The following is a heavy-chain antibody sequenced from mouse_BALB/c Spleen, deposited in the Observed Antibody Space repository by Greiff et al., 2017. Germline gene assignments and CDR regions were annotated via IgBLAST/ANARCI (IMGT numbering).Heavy chain of an antibody. CDR1: GFSFTGYN. V-gene: IGHV1-39*01. J-gene: IGHJ4*01. CDR2: IAPYYGGT. Sequence: VQLQQSGPDLVTPAPSVTISCKASGFSFTGYNMSWVKQRNGKSLEWIGNIAPYYGGTSYNQKFKGKATLTVDKSSSTAYMQLKSLTSEDSAVYYCARCTSYAMDYWGQGTSVTVSS. CDR3: ARCTSYAMDY.